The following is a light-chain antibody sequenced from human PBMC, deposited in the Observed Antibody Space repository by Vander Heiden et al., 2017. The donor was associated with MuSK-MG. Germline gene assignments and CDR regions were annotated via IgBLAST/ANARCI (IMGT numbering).Light chain of an antibody. CDR1: QSVSSY. J-gene: IGKJ1*01. Sequence: ENVLTQSPATLSLSPGERATPSCRASQSVSSYLAWYQQKPGQAPRLLIYDAFNRATGIPARFSGSGSGTDFTLTISSLEPEDFAVYYCHQRSNWPGTFGQGTKVEIK. CDR3: HQRSNWPGT. V-gene: IGKV3-11*01. CDR2: DAF.